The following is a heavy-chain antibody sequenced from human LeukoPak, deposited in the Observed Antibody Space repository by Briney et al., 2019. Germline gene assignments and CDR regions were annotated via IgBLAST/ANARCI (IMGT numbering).Heavy chain of an antibody. J-gene: IGHJ6*03. D-gene: IGHD3-22*01. CDR3: ASTRYYDSSEVYYYYYMDV. V-gene: IGHV1-2*02. CDR1: GYTFTGYY. CDR2: INPNSGGT. Sequence: ASVKVSCKASGYTFTGYYMHWVRQAPGQGLEWMGWINPNSGGTNYAQKFQGRVTMTRDTSISTAYMELSRLRSDDTAVYYCASTRYYDSSEVYYYYYMDVWGKGTTVTISS.